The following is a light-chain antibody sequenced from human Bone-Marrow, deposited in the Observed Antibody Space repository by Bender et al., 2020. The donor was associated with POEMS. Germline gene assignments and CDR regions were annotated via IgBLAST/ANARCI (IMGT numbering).Light chain of an antibody. Sequence: QSVLTQPPSVSGAPGQRVTISCTGSSSNTGSGYDINWYQHLPGTAPKLLIYGYNNRPSGVPDRFSGSKSGTSASLAITVLQAEDEGDYYGQSYDNSLGGWVFGGGTKLTVL. CDR1: SSNTGSGYD. CDR3: QSYDNSLGGWV. CDR2: GYN. J-gene: IGLJ3*02. V-gene: IGLV1-40*01.